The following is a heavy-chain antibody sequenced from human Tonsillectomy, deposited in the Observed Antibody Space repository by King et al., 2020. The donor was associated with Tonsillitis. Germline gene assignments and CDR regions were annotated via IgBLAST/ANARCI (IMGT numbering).Heavy chain of an antibody. CDR2: IYYTGST. V-gene: IGHV4-59*01. J-gene: IGHJ3*02. D-gene: IGHD3-22*01. Sequence: QLQESGPGLVKPSETQSLTCTVSGVSISSFYWSWIRQPPGKGLEWIGYIYYTGSTNHNPSLKSRVTISVDTSKNQFSLKLNSVTAADTAVYYCARDLREYHDSSDAFDIWGQGTMVTVSS. CDR1: GVSISSFY. CDR3: ARDLREYHDSSDAFDI.